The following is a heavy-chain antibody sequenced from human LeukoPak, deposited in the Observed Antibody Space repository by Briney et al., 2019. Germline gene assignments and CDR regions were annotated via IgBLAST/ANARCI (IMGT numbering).Heavy chain of an antibody. CDR3: ASALGTYYDILTGYLDQDY. CDR2: IYSCGST. J-gene: IGHJ4*02. V-gene: IGHV3-66*01. CDR1: GFTVSSNY. D-gene: IGHD3-9*01. Sequence: GGSLRLSCAASGFTVSSNYMSWVRQAPGKGLEWVSVIYSCGSTYYADSVKGRFTISRDNSKNTLYLQMNSLRAEDTAVYYCASALGTYYDILTGYLDQDYWGQGTLVTVSS.